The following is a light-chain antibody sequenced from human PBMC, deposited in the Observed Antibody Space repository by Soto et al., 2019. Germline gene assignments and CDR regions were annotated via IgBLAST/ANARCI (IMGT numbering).Light chain of an antibody. CDR2: SAS. J-gene: IGKJ4*01. Sequence: DIQMTQSPFSLSASEGDRVTITCRASQNIRNYLNWYQQKPGKAPHLLVYSASRLQRGVPSRFSGSGSGTDFTLTIKGLQPEDFATYYCQQSYTIPLTFGGGTMVDIK. CDR3: QQSYTIPLT. V-gene: IGKV1-39*01. CDR1: QNIRNY.